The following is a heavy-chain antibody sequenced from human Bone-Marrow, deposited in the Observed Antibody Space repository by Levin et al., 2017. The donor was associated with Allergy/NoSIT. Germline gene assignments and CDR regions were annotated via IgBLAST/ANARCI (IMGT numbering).Heavy chain of an antibody. CDR2: INHSGST. J-gene: IGHJ4*02. V-gene: IGHV4-34*01. D-gene: IGHD5-12*01. Sequence: SQTLSLTCAVYGGSFSGSYWSWIRQPPGKGLEWIGEINHSGSTNYNPSLKSRVTISVDTSKNQFSLKLSSVTAADTAVYYCAREGRVATIKNYFDYWGQGTLVTVSS. CDR1: GGSFSGSY. CDR3: AREGRVATIKNYFDY.